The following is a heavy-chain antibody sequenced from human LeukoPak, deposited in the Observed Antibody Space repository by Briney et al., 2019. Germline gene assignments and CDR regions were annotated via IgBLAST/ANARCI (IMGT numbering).Heavy chain of an antibody. J-gene: IGHJ6*02. CDR3: ATGFGESGYYKPNYYYYGMDV. Sequence: ASVKVSCKVSGYTLTELSMHWVRQAPGKGLEWMGGFDPEDGETIYAQKFQGRVTMTEDTSTDTAYMELSSLRSEDTAVYYCATGFGESGYYKPNYYYYGMDVWGQGTTVTVSS. V-gene: IGHV1-24*01. CDR1: GYTLTELS. D-gene: IGHD3-3*01. CDR2: FDPEDGET.